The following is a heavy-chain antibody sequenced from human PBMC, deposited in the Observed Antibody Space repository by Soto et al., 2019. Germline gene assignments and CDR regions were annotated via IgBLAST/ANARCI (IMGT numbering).Heavy chain of an antibody. CDR2: INSDGSTT. V-gene: IGHV3-74*01. CDR1: GFTFSSRW. Sequence: EVRLVESGGGLVQPGGSLRLSCATSGFTFSSRWMHWVLQAPGKGLVWVSYINSDGSTTTYADSVKGRFTISRDNAKNTVYLQMNSLRVDDTAVYYCARDTSYSTDYWGQGTLVTVSS. J-gene: IGHJ4*02. CDR3: ARDTSYSTDY. D-gene: IGHD2-2*01.